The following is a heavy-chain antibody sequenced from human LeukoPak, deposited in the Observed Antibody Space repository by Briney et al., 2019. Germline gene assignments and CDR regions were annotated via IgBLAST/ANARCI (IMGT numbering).Heavy chain of an antibody. Sequence: GGSLRLSCAVSRFSLSTKYMNCVGQAPGNGPELVSVLYTSGTTYFADSVKGRFSISRDSSDNTLYLQMNSLRVEDTGVYYCARERSTSGYYLAYWGQGTLVTVSS. CDR2: LYTSGTT. CDR3: ARERSTSGYYLAY. J-gene: IGHJ4*02. D-gene: IGHD5-12*01. V-gene: IGHV3-66*01. CDR1: RFSLSTKY.